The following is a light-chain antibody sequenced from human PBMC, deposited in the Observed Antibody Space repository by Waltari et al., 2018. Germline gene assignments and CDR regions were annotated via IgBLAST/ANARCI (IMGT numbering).Light chain of an antibody. V-gene: IGKV1-39*01. CDR2: GAY. Sequence: DIQMTQSPSSLSTSVGDRVTITCRSSETITNYLNWYQQKPGKGPKLLIYGAYSLQSGVPSMFSGSGSGKEFTLNISNLQPEDFVTYYCKQNYNFPTFGQGTRLAIK. CDR1: ETITNY. CDR3: KQNYNFPT. J-gene: IGKJ5*01.